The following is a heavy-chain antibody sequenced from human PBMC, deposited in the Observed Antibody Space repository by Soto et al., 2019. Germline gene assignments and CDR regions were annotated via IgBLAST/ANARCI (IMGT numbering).Heavy chain of an antibody. CDR2: INPSGGST. Sequence: ASVKVSCKASGYTFTSYYMHWVRQAPGQGLEWMGIINPSGGSTSYAQKFQGRVTMTRDTSTSTVYMELSSLRSEDTAVYYCAKGLAYCGGDCYPAEYFQHWGQGTLVTVSS. CDR1: GYTFTSYY. V-gene: IGHV1-46*01. D-gene: IGHD2-21*01. CDR3: AKGLAYCGGDCYPAEYFQH. J-gene: IGHJ1*01.